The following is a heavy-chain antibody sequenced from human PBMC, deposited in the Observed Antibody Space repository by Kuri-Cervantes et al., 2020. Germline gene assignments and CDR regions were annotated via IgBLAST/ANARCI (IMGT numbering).Heavy chain of an antibody. V-gene: IGHV1-69*05. Sequence: SVKVSCKASVGTFSSYAISWVRQAPGQGLEWMGGIIPIFGTANYAQKFQGRVTITTDESTSTAYMELSSLRSEDTAVYYCARGLYGDYYYYYYMDVWGKGTTVTVSS. J-gene: IGHJ6*03. CDR3: ARGLYGDYYYYYYMDV. CDR2: IIPIFGTA. CDR1: VGTFSSYA. D-gene: IGHD4-17*01.